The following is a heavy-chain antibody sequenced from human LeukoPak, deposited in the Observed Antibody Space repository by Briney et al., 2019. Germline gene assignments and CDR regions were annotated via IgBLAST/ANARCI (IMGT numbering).Heavy chain of an antibody. D-gene: IGHD6-13*01. J-gene: IGHJ3*02. CDR3: AGVGSSWPFDAFDI. V-gene: IGHV3-48*03. CDR2: ISSSGSTK. CDR1: GFTFSSYE. Sequence: GGSLRLSCAASGFTFSSYEMNWVRQAPGKGLEWLSYISSSGSTKYYADSVKGRFTISRDNAKNSLYLQMNSLRAEDTAVYYCAGVGSSWPFDAFDIWGQGTMVTVSS.